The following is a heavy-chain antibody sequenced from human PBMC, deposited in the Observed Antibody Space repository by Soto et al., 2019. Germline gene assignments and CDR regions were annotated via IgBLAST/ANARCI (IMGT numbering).Heavy chain of an antibody. D-gene: IGHD6-19*01. CDR3: AKGQAVAGTGINYYYYYGMDV. V-gene: IGHV3-23*01. CDR1: GFTFSSYA. CDR2: ISGSGGST. J-gene: IGHJ6*02. Sequence: GGSLRLSCAASGFTFSSYAMSWVRQAPGKGLEWVSAISGSGGSTYYADSVKGRFTISRDNSKNTLYLQMNSLRAEDTAVYYCAKGQAVAGTGINYYYYYGMDVWGQGTTVTVSS.